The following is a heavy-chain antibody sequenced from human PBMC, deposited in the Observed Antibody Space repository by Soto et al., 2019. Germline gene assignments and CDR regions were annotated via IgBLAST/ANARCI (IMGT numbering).Heavy chain of an antibody. CDR3: ARVPRGYTYAPTDY. D-gene: IGHD5-18*01. J-gene: IGHJ4*02. Sequence: EVQLLESGGGLVQPGGSLRLSCVASGMTFTNHGMGWVRQAPGKGLEWVSSISESGATTYYGDPVKGRFTITRDNSNNTLYLQMNSLRVEDTAVYFCARVPRGYTYAPTDYWGQGTLVTVSS. V-gene: IGHV3-23*01. CDR2: ISESGATT. CDR1: GMTFTNHG.